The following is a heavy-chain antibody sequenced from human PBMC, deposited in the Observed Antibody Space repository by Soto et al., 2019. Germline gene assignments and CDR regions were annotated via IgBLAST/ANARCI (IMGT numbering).Heavy chain of an antibody. CDR3: ARVPPNHYGGNSPYYFDY. CDR2: ISAYNGNT. D-gene: IGHD4-17*01. V-gene: IGHV1-18*04. CDR1: GYSFIAYG. Sequence: QVQLVQSGAEVKKPGASVTVSCKASGYSFIAYGLSWVRQAPGQGLDWMGWISAYNGNTNYAQRFQGRVTMTTDTSTSTAYMELRSLRSDDTAVFYCARVPPNHYGGNSPYYFDYWGQGTLVTVSS. J-gene: IGHJ4*02.